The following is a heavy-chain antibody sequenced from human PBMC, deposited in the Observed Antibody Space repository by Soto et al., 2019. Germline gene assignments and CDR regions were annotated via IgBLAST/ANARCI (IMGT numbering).Heavy chain of an antibody. D-gene: IGHD4-17*01. Sequence: PSETLSLTCTVSGGSISSYYWSWIRQPPGKGLEWIGYIYYSGSTNYNPSLKSRVTISVDTSKNQFSLKLSSVTAADTAMYYCARDDYGIDYWGHGTLVTVSS. CDR1: GGSISSYY. CDR3: ARDDYGIDY. V-gene: IGHV4-59*01. CDR2: IYYSGST. J-gene: IGHJ4*01.